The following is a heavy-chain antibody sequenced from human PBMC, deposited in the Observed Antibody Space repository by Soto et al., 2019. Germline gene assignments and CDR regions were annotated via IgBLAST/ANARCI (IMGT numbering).Heavy chain of an antibody. Sequence: SETLSLTCAVYGGSFSGYCWSWIRQPPGKGLEWIGEINHSGSTNYNPSLKSRVTISVDTSKNQFSLKLSSVTAADTAVYYCATEKGSNYGMDVWGQGTTLTVSS. CDR1: GGSFSGYC. D-gene: IGHD6-6*01. J-gene: IGHJ6*02. CDR3: ATEKGSNYGMDV. CDR2: INHSGST. V-gene: IGHV4-34*01.